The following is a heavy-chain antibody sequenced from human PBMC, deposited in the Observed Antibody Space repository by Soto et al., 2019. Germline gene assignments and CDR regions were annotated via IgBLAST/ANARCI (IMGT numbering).Heavy chain of an antibody. D-gene: IGHD2-15*01. J-gene: IGHJ4*02. Sequence: EVDLVESGGGLVQPGGSLRLSCSASGFKLKDYGMHWVRQAPGKGLEQVAASTYVGGTPYYAQSVKGRFTVSRDNSKNNLYLQMGSLRPEDTGTYFCVKDYIHGRFPAYWGQGTLVTVSS. CDR2: STYVGGTP. CDR1: GFKLKDYG. CDR3: VKDYIHGRFPAY. V-gene: IGHV3-64D*06.